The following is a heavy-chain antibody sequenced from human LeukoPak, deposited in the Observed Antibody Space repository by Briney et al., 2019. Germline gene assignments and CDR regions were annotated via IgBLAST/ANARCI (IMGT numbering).Heavy chain of an antibody. J-gene: IGHJ4*02. Sequence: PSETLSLTCTVSGDSISSYNYFWGWIRQPPGKGLEWIGTIYYTGTTFYNSSLNSRVTISVARSKNQFSLRLSSVTAADTAVYYCARHRDCSTTTCSVKWGFDYWGQGTLVTVSS. CDR2: IYYTGTT. CDR1: GDSISSYNYF. D-gene: IGHD2-2*01. V-gene: IGHV4-39*01. CDR3: ARHRDCSTTTCSVKWGFDY.